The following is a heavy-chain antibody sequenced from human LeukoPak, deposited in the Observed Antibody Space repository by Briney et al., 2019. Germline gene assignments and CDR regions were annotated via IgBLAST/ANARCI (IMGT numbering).Heavy chain of an antibody. V-gene: IGHV1-46*01. CDR2: INPSGGST. CDR3: ARGHRASVVVTAILKLDY. Sequence: ASVKVSCKASGYTFTSYCMHWVRQAPGQGLEWMGIINPSGGSTSYAQKFQGRVTMTRDMSTSTVYMELSSLRSEDTAVYYCARGHRASVVVTAILKLDYWGQGTLVTVSS. D-gene: IGHD2-21*02. J-gene: IGHJ4*02. CDR1: GYTFTSYC.